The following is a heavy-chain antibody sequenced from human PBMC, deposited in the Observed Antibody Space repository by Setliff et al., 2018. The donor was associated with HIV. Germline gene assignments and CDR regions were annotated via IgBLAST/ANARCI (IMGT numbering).Heavy chain of an antibody. V-gene: IGHV1-2*02. J-gene: IGHJ3*02. CDR2: INPYNGGT. Sequence: ASVKVSSKASGYMFTGYYIHWVRQAPGQGLEWMGWINPYNGGTKYEEKFKGRVTMTRDTSSTTAYMELSGLRSDDTAVYYCARVVAVFHDAFDIWGQGTMVTVSS. CDR1: GYMFTGYY. CDR3: ARVVAVFHDAFDI.